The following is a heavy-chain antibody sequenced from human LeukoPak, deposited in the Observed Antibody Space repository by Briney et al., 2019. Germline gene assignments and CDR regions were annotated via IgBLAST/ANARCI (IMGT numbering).Heavy chain of an antibody. V-gene: IGHV4-59*01. Sequence: SETLSLTCTVSGGSISSYYWSWIRQPPGKGLDWIGYIYYGGSTNYNPSLKSRVTISVDTSKNQFSLKLSSVTAADTAVYYCARGTIGSYTYWGQGTLVTVSS. D-gene: IGHD3-10*01. CDR1: GGSISSYY. CDR3: ARGTIGSYTY. J-gene: IGHJ4*02. CDR2: IYYGGST.